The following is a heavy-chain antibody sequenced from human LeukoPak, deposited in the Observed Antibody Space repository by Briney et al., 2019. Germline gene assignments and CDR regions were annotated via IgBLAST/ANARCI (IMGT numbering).Heavy chain of an antibody. CDR2: IIHSGST. V-gene: IGHV4-34*01. CDR1: GGSFSGYY. Sequence: SETLSLTCAVYGGSFSGYYWSWIRQPPGKGLEWIGEIIHSGSTNYNPSLKSRVTISVDTSKNQFSLKLSCVTAADTAVYCCTGGQDIVVVVASTDKFDYWGQGTLVTVSS. CDR3: TGGQDIVVVVASTDKFDY. J-gene: IGHJ4*02. D-gene: IGHD2-15*01.